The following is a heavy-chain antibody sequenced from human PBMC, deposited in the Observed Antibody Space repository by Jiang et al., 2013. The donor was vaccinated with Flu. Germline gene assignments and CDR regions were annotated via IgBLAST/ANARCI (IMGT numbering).Heavy chain of an antibody. V-gene: IGHV4-38-2*02. CDR2: IYHSGST. D-gene: IGHD2/OR15-2a*01. CDR1: GYSISSGYY. J-gene: IGHJ3*02. Sequence: GSGLVKPSETLSLTCTVSGYSISSGYYWGWVRQPPGKGLEWIGSIYHSGSTYYNPSLKSRVTISVDTSKNQFSLKLSSVTAADTAVYYCARDENLDAFDIVGPRD. CDR3: ARDENLDAFDI.